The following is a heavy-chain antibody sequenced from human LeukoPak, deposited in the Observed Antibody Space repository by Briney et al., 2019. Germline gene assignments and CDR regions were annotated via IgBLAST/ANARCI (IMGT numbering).Heavy chain of an antibody. CDR3: ARGSLGSSMASDCCPLDY. CDR1: GFTFSNAW. V-gene: IGHV3-15*01. J-gene: IGHJ4*02. CDR2: IKSKTDGGTT. Sequence: GGSQRLSCAASGFTFSNAWMSWVRQAPGKGLEWVGRIKSKTDGGTTDYAAPVKGRFTISRDNSKNTVFLEMNGLRVDDTAVYYCARGSLGSSMASDCCPLDYWGQGTPVTVSS. D-gene: IGHD2-2*01.